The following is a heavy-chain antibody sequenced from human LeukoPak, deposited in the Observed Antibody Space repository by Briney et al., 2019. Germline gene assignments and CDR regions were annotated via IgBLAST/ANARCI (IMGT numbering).Heavy chain of an antibody. CDR3: AELGITMIGGV. V-gene: IGHV3-48*03. CDR2: ISSSGSTI. CDR1: GFTFSSYE. D-gene: IGHD3-10*02. J-gene: IGHJ6*04. Sequence: SGGSLRLSCAASGFTFSSYEMNWVRQAPGKGLEWVSYISSSGSTIYYADSVKCRFTISRDNAKNSLYLQMNSLRAEDTAVYYCAELGITMIGGVWGKGTTVTISS.